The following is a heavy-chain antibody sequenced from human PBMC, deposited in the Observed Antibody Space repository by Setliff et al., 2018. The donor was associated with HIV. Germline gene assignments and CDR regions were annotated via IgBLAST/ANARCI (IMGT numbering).Heavy chain of an antibody. V-gene: IGHV4-30-4*08. Sequence: SETLSLTCTVSCGSISSGDYYWSWIRQPPGKGLEWIGYIYYSGSTYYNPSLKSRVTISVDTSKNQFSLKVSSVTAADTAVYYCARDRGGGYNNLDYWGQGTLVTVSS. D-gene: IGHD5-12*01. J-gene: IGHJ4*02. CDR1: CGSISSGDYY. CDR3: ARDRGGGYNNLDY. CDR2: IYYSGST.